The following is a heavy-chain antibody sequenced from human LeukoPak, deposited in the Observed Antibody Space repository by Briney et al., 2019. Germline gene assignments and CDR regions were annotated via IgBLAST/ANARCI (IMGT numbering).Heavy chain of an antibody. CDR3: AKAAYYYDSSGYLDY. V-gene: IGHV3-30*02. CDR1: GFTFSSYG. CDR2: IRYDGSNK. D-gene: IGHD3-22*01. Sequence: GCLILSCAASGFTFSSYGMHWVRRAPGKGLEWVAFIRYDGSNKYYADSVKGRFTISRDNSKNTLYLQMNSLRAEDTAVYYCAKAAYYYDSSGYLDYWGQGTLVTVSS. J-gene: IGHJ4*02.